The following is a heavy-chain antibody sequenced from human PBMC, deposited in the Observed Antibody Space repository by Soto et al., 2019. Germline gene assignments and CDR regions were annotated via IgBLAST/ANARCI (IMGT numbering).Heavy chain of an antibody. D-gene: IGHD1-26*01. CDR2: ISGSGFKK. J-gene: IGHJ5*02. Sequence: GGSLRLSCADSGFIFENFGMSWVRQSPGKGLEWISSISGSGFKKYYADSVKGRFTISRDNSKSTVYLELNNLSAEDTAVYHCAKNQGVELVPLATVDCFDPWGQGSVVTVSS. CDR1: GFIFENFG. V-gene: IGHV3-23*01. CDR3: AKNQGVELVPLATVDCFDP.